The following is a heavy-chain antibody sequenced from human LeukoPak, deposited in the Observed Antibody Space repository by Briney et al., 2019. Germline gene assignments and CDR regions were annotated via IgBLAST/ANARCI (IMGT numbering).Heavy chain of an antibody. CDR1: GGSISSGSYY. CDR2: IYTSGST. D-gene: IGHD3-9*01. Sequence: SETLSLTCTVSGGSISSGSYYWSWIRQPAGKGLEWIGRIYTSGSTNYNPSLKSRVTISVDTSKNQFSLKLSSVTAADTAVYYCARGRTNFDWLLPFDNWGQGTLVTVSS. V-gene: IGHV4-61*02. J-gene: IGHJ4*02. CDR3: ARGRTNFDWLLPFDN.